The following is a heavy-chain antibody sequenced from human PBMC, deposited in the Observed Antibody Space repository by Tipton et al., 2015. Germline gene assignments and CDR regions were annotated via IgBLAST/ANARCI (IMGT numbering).Heavy chain of an antibody. Sequence: LRLSCAASGFSFNDYYMNWIRQAPGKGLEWIGSISHSGNTYSSPSLKSRVTISIDRFKNQFSLKLSSVTAADTAVYYCASPSLPHDRGDYYLQSWGQGSLVTVSS. J-gene: IGHJ4*02. CDR1: GFSFNDYY. CDR2: ISHSGNT. CDR3: ASPSLPHDRGDYYLQS. V-gene: IGHV4-38-2*01. D-gene: IGHD2-21*02.